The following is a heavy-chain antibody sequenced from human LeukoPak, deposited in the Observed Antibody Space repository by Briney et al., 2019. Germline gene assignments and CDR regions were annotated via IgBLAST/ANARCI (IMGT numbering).Heavy chain of an antibody. Sequence: GESLRISCKGSGYSFTSYWISWVRQMPGKGLEWMGRIDPSDSYTNYSPSFQGHVTISADKSISTAYLQWSSLTASDTAMYYCARLDGLGSSSWYPAGYFDYWGQGTLVTVSS. CDR3: ARLDGLGSSSWYPAGYFDY. CDR2: IDPSDSYT. D-gene: IGHD6-13*01. CDR1: GYSFTSYW. J-gene: IGHJ4*02. V-gene: IGHV5-10-1*01.